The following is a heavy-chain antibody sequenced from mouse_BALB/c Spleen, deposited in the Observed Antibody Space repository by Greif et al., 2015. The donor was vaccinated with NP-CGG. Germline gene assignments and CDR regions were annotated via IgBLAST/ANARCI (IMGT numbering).Heavy chain of an antibody. CDR2: INPSTGYT. CDR3: AREYDYWYFDD. V-gene: IGHV1-7*01. J-gene: IGHJ1*01. Sequence: VQLQESGAELAKPGASVKLSCKASGYTFTSYWMHWVRQRSGLGLEWIGYINPSTGYTEYNQKFKDKAPLTADKSSSTAYMQLSSRTSEDSAVYYWAREYDYWYFDDWGAGTTGTGSS. CDR1: GYTFTSYW. D-gene: IGHD2-14*01.